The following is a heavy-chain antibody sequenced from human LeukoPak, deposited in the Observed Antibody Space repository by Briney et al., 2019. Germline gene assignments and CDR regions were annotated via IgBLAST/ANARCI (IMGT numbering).Heavy chain of an antibody. CDR3: ARGGGKDGYNLYYFDF. D-gene: IGHD5-24*01. CDR2: IKQDGSEK. J-gene: IGHJ4*02. CDR1: GFTFSRYW. V-gene: IGHV3-7*01. Sequence: PGGSLRLSCAASGFTFSRYWMSWVRQAPGKGLEWVANIKQDGSEKYYVDSVKGRFTISRDNAKNSLYLQMNSLRAEGTAVYYCARGGGKDGYNLYYFDFWGQGTLVTVSS.